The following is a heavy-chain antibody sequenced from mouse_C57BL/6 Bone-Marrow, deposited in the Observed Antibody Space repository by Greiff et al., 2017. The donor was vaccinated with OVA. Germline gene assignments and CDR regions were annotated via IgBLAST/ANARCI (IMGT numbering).Heavy chain of an antibody. D-gene: IGHD2-5*01. CDR2: INHSSGYT. CDR3: ARSYSNYVDWYFDV. Sequence: QVQLQQSGAELARPGASVKMSCKASGYTFTSYTMHWVKQRPGQGLEWIGYINHSSGYTKYNQKFKDKATLTADKSSSTAYMQLSSLTSEDSAVYYCARSYSNYVDWYFDVWGTGTTVTVSS. CDR1: GYTFTSYT. V-gene: IGHV1-4*01. J-gene: IGHJ1*03.